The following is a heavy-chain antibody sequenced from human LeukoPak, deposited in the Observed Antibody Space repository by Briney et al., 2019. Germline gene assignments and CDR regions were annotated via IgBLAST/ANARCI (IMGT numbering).Heavy chain of an antibody. V-gene: IGHV3-11*04. J-gene: IGHJ4*02. CDR1: GFTLSDYY. Sequence: GGSLRLSCAASGFTLSDYYMSCIRQAPAKGLEWVSYISSSGSTIYYADSVKSRFTISRDNAKNSLYLQMNSLRAEDTAVYYCARDGDCSSTSCTFVDYWGQGTLVTVSS. CDR3: ARDGDCSSTSCTFVDY. CDR2: ISSSGSTI. D-gene: IGHD2-2*03.